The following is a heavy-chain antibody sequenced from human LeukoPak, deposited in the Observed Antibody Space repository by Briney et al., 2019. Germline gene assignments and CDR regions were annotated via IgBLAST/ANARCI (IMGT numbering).Heavy chain of an antibody. CDR1: GFTFSSYA. D-gene: IGHD3-10*01. V-gene: IGHV3-30-3*01. CDR2: ISYDGSNK. Sequence: GGSLRLSCAASGFTFSSYAMHWVRQAPGKGLEWVAVISYDGSNKYYADSVKGRFTISRNNSKNSLYLQMNSLRAEDTAVYYCDRRMVRGAAFDYWGQGTLVTVSS. J-gene: IGHJ4*02. CDR3: DRRMVRGAAFDY.